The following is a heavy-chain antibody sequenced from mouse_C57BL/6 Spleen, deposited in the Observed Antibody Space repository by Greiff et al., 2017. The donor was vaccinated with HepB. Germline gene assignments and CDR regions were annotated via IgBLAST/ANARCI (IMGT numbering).Heavy chain of an antibody. Sequence: QVQLQQPGAELVKPGASVKMSCKASGYTFTSYWITWVKQRPGQGLEWIGDIYPGSGSTNYNEKFKSKATLTVDTSSSTAYMQISRLTSEDSAVYYCARGYYEEGYFDYWGQGTTLTVSS. V-gene: IGHV1-55*01. CDR3: ARGYYEEGYFDY. CDR1: GYTFTSYW. D-gene: IGHD1-1*01. J-gene: IGHJ2*01. CDR2: IYPGSGST.